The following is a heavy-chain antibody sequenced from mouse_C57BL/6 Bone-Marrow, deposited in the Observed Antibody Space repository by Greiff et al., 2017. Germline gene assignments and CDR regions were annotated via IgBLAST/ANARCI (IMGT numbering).Heavy chain of an antibody. D-gene: IGHD1-1*01. CDR1: GFSLTSYG. V-gene: IGHV2-2*01. CDR3: ARNPPFYGSSFYFDY. CDR2: IWSGGST. Sequence: VQLQQSGPGLVQPSQSLSITCTVSGFSLTSYGVHWVRQSPGKGLEWLGVIWSGGSTDYNAAFISRLSISKDNSKSQVFFKMNSLQADDTAIYYCARNPPFYGSSFYFDYWGQGTTLTVSS. J-gene: IGHJ2*01.